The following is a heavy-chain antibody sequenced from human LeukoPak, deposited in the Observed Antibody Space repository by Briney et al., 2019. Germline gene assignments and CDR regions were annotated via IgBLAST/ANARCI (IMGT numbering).Heavy chain of an antibody. CDR2: IYTSGST. V-gene: IGHV4-61*02. J-gene: IGHJ2*01. CDR3: AGVSSSWYQDWYFDL. Sequence: SQTLSLTCTVSGGSISSGSYYWSWIRQPAGKGLEWIGRIYTSGSTNYNPSLKSRVTISVDTSKNQFSLKLSSVTAADTAVYYCAGVSSSWYQDWYFDLWGRGTLVTVSS. CDR1: GGSISSGSYY. D-gene: IGHD6-13*01.